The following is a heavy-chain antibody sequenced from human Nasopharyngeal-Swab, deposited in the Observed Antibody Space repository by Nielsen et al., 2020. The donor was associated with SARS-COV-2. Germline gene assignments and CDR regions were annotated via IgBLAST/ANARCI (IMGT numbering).Heavy chain of an antibody. CDR3: ARGWGRYCSSTSCYNYGMDV. CDR2: IYYSGST. CDR1: GGSISSYY. D-gene: IGHD2-2*02. Sequence: SETLSLTCAVYGGSISSYYWSWIRQPPGKGLEWIGYIYYSGSTNYNPSLKSRVTISVDTSKNQFSLKLSSVTAADTAVYYCARGWGRYCSSTSCYNYGMDVWGQGTTVTVSS. J-gene: IGHJ6*02. V-gene: IGHV4-59*01.